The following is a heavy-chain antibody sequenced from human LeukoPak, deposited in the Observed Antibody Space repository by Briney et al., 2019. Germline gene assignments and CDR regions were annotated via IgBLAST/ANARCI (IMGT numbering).Heavy chain of an antibody. Sequence: SETLSLTCTVSGGSISSYYWSWIRQPPGKGLEWIGYIYYSGSTNYNPSLKNRVTISVDTSKNQFSLKLSSVTAADTAVYYCARELYYYDSSGYYGSSVPNFGFDIWGQGTMVTVSS. CDR1: GGSISSYY. J-gene: IGHJ3*02. V-gene: IGHV4-59*01. CDR3: ARELYYYDSSGYYGSSVPNFGFDI. D-gene: IGHD3-22*01. CDR2: IYYSGST.